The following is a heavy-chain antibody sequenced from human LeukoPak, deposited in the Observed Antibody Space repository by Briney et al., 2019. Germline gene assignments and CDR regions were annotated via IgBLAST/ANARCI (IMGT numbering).Heavy chain of an antibody. CDR3: ARGGSSGPLDY. J-gene: IGHJ4*02. CDR2: IYHSGST. Sequence: SQTLSLTCTVSGGSISSGGYYWSWIRQPPGKGLEWIGYIYHSGSTYYNPSLKSRVTISVDRSKNQFSLKLSSVTAADTAVYYCARGGSSGPLDYWGQGTLVTVSS. V-gene: IGHV4-30-2*01. CDR1: GGSISSGGYY. D-gene: IGHD6-19*01.